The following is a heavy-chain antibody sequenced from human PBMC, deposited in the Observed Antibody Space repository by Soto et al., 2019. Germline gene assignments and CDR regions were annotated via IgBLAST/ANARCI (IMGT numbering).Heavy chain of an antibody. CDR2: TYYRSKWYN. J-gene: IGHJ5*02. Sequence: KQSQTLSLTCAISGDSVSSNSAAWNWIRQSPSRGLEWLGRTYYRSKWYNDYAVSVKSRITINPDTSKNQFSLQLNSVTPEETAVYYCAREVAAAGTRDWPFDPWGQGTLVTVSS. D-gene: IGHD6-13*01. CDR3: AREVAAAGTRDWPFDP. CDR1: GDSVSSNSAA. V-gene: IGHV6-1*01.